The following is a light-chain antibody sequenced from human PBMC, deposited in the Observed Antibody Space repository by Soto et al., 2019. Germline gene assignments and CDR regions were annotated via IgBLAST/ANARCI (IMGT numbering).Light chain of an antibody. Sequence: DVVVTRSRLALPVTLGQPASISCRSSQSLVYSDGNTYLYKLSNRDSGVPDRFSGSGSGTDFTLKISRVEAEDVWVYYCMQALPTTLTLGPGTRLEI. CDR3: MQALPTTLT. J-gene: IGKJ5*01. CDR1: QSLVYSDGNTY. V-gene: IGKV2-30*01. CDR2: KLS.